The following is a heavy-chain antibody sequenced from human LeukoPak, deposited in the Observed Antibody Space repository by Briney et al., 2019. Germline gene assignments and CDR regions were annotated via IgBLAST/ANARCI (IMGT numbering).Heavy chain of an antibody. J-gene: IGHJ4*02. Sequence: PSETLSLTCTVSGGSISSGSYYWSWIRQPAGKGLEWIGRIYTSGSTNYNPSLKSRVTISVDTSKNQFSLKLSSVTAADTAVYYCARGGPANLDYWGQGTLVAVSS. CDR1: GGSISSGSYY. V-gene: IGHV4-61*02. CDR3: ARGGPANLDY. CDR2: IYTSGST. D-gene: IGHD4/OR15-4a*01.